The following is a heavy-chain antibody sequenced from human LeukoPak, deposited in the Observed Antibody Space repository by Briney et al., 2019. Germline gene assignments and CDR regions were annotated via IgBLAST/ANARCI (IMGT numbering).Heavy chain of an antibody. V-gene: IGHV4-59*01. CDR1: GGTISSYH. CDR3: ARSGDGYSHFDY. J-gene: IGHJ4*02. Sequence: PSVTLSLTCTVAGGTISSYHCSWIRQTPGRRLEWIGFSFYTGATNYNPSLKSRVTISVDTSKNQFSLRLNSVTSADTAVYYCARSGDGYSHFDYWGQGILVTVSS. CDR2: SFYTGAT. D-gene: IGHD5-24*01.